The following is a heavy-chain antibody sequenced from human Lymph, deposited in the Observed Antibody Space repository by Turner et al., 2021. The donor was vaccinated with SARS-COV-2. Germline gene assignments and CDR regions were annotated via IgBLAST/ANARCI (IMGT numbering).Heavy chain of an antibody. D-gene: IGHD5-18*01. V-gene: IGHV3-23*01. CDR3: AEEGDTAMVNFDY. Sequence: EVHLLESGGGLVQRGGSLRLSCAASGFTFSSYAMSWVRQAPGKGMEWVAAISGSGGSTYYADSVKGRFTISRDNSKNTLYLQMNSLRAEDTAVYYCAEEGDTAMVNFDYWGQGTLVTVSS. J-gene: IGHJ4*02. CDR1: GFTFSSYA. CDR2: ISGSGGST.